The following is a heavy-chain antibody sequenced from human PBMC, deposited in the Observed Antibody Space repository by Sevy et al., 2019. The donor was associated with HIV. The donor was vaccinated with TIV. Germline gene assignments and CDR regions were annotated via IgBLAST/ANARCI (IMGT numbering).Heavy chain of an antibody. D-gene: IGHD3-3*01. CDR3: ARGRLFFGVVMRGWFDP. Sequence: SETLSLTCAVYGGYLSGYYWSWIRQPPGKGLEWIGEINHSGSTNYNPTLKSRVTISVDTSKNQFSLKLSSVTAADTAVYYCARGRLFFGVVMRGWFDPWGQGTLVTVSS. CDR1: GGYLSGYY. CDR2: INHSGST. J-gene: IGHJ5*02. V-gene: IGHV4-34*01.